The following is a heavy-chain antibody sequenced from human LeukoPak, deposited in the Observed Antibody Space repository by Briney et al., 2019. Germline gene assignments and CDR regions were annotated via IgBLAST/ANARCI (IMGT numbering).Heavy chain of an antibody. J-gene: IGHJ5*02. CDR1: GYTLTGYY. D-gene: IGHD6-13*01. CDR3: ARGIIAAADNNWFDP. CDR2: VNPQSGGT. Sequence: ASVKVSCKASGYTLTGYYMHWVRQAPGQGLEWMGWVNPQSGGTNYAQNFQGRVTMTRDTSISTAYMELSRLRSDDTAVYYCARGIIAAADNNWFDPWGQGTLVTVSS. V-gene: IGHV1-2*02.